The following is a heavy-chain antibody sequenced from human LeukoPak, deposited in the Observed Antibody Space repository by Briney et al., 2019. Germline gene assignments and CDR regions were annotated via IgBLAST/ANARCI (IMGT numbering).Heavy chain of an antibody. Sequence: PGGSLRLSCAASGFIFSSYGMHWVRQAPDKGLEWVAFIRYDGSRKYYADSVKGRFTISRDNSKNTLYLQMNGLRAEDTAMYYCAKVSLNMVNDAFDTWGQGTMVSASS. V-gene: IGHV3-30*02. CDR3: AKVSLNMVNDAFDT. CDR2: IRYDGSRK. CDR1: GFIFSSYG. D-gene: IGHD4/OR15-4a*01. J-gene: IGHJ3*02.